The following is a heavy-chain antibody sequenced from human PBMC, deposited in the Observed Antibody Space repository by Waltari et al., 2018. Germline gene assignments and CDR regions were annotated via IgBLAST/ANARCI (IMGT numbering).Heavy chain of an antibody. D-gene: IGHD5-12*01. J-gene: IGHJ2*01. Sequence: QVQLVQSGAEVKKPGASVKVSCKASGYTFTGYYMHWVRQAPGQGLEWMGRINPNSGGTNYAQKCQGRVTMTRDTSISTAYMELSRLRSDDTAVYYCARETIDSGYGGGWYFDLWGRGTLVTVSS. CDR2: INPNSGGT. CDR3: ARETIDSGYGGGWYFDL. CDR1: GYTFTGYY. V-gene: IGHV1-2*06.